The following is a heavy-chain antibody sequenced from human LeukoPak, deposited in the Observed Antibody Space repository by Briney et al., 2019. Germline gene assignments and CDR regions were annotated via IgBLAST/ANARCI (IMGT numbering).Heavy chain of an antibody. CDR1: GFTFDDYA. CDR2: ISWNSGSI. Sequence: GGSLRLSCAASGFTFDDYAMHWVRQAPGKGLEWVSGISWNSGSIGYADSVKGRFSISRDNAKNTLYLQMNSLRVEDTAVYYCARGRPHGNDYWGQGTLVTVSS. V-gene: IGHV3-9*01. J-gene: IGHJ4*02. CDR3: ARGRPHGNDY. D-gene: IGHD4-23*01.